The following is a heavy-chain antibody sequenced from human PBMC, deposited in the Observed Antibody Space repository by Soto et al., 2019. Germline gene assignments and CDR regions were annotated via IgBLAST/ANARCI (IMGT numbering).Heavy chain of an antibody. Sequence: QVPLVQSGAEVKNPGASVKVSCKASGYTFTTYYLHWLRQARGQGLEWMGIITPSSVSTRYEQKFQDRVTMPSDTSTTTVYMVLSSLSSEDTAVYYCARAVSKKTAQMDYWGQGTLVTVSS. CDR1: GYTFTTYY. D-gene: IGHD4-17*01. J-gene: IGHJ4*02. V-gene: IGHV1-46*01. CDR2: ITPSSVST. CDR3: ARAVSKKTAQMDY.